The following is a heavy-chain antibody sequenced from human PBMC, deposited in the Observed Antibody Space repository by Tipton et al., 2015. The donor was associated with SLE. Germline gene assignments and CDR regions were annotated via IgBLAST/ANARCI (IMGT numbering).Heavy chain of an antibody. CDR3: ARHRGSGYDSSFDY. Sequence: TLSLTCTVSGGSISSYYWSWIRQPPGKGLEWIGYIYTSGSTNYNPSLKSRVTISVDTSKNQFSLKLSPVTAADTAVYYCARHRGSGYDSSFDYWGQATLVTVSS. J-gene: IGHJ4*02. V-gene: IGHV4-4*09. CDR1: GGSISSYY. CDR2: IYTSGST. D-gene: IGHD5-12*01.